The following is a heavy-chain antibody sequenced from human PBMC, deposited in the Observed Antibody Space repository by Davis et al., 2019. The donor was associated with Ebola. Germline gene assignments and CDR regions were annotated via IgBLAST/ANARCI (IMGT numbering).Heavy chain of an antibody. J-gene: IGHJ6*04. CDR2: ISYDGSSQ. CDR3: ARVVYYYDSSGYFTVGDGMDV. D-gene: IGHD3-22*01. CDR1: GLTFSSNA. V-gene: IGHV3-30-3*01. Sequence: GGSLRLSCEASGLTFSSNAMHWVRQAPGKGLEWVAVISYDGSSQYYADSVKGRFTISRDNSKNTLYLQMNSLRAEDTAVYYCARVVYYYDSSGYFTVGDGMDVWGKGTTVTVSS.